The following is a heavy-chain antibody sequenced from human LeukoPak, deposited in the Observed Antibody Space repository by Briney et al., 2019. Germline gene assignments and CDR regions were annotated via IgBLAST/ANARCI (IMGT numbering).Heavy chain of an antibody. Sequence: GGSLRLSCAASGFTFGSYWMTWVRQAPGKGLEWVANIKQDGSDKYYVDSVKGRFTISRDNSLYLQMNSLRLEDTAVYYCASGAGGWELLTKSTFDYWGQGTLVTVSS. V-gene: IGHV3-7*01. CDR3: ASGAGGWELLTKSTFDY. CDR1: GFTFGSYW. CDR2: IKQDGSDK. J-gene: IGHJ4*02. D-gene: IGHD1-26*01.